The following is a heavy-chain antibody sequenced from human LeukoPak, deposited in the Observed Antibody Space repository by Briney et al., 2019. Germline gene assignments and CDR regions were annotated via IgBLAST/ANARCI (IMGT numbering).Heavy chain of an antibody. CDR3: ARSPPTTSKNWFDP. CDR2: ISAYNGNT. CDR1: GYTFTSYG. J-gene: IGHJ5*02. V-gene: IGHV1-18*01. D-gene: IGHD1-14*01. Sequence: ASVKVSCKASGYTFTSYGISWLRQAPGQGLEWMGWISAYNGNTNYAQKLQGRVTMTTDTSTSTAYMELRSLRSDDTAVYYCARSPPTTSKNWFDPWGQGTLVTVSS.